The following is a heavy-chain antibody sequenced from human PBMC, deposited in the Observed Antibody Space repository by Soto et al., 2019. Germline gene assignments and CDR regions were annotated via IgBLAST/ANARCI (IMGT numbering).Heavy chain of an antibody. CDR3: ARDGVLNATPAGTLDV. D-gene: IGHD2-15*01. CDR1: GGSFSGYY. Sequence: QVHLQVWGAGLVKPSETLSLTCAVSGGSFSGYYWSWIRQAPGKGLEWIGEMHQSGSTSRNPSLTSRVTLSFETSPQHFSLKFSSVTAADTAVYYCARDGVLNATPAGTLDVWGQGMMVRVS. CDR2: MHQSGST. V-gene: IGHV4-34*01. J-gene: IGHJ3*01.